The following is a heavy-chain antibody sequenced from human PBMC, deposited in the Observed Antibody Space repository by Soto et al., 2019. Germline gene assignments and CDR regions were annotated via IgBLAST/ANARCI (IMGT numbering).Heavy chain of an antibody. V-gene: IGHV5-51*01. CDR2: IYPSDSDT. J-gene: IGHJ4*02. Sequence: VESLKISCQVSGYTFTIYWIGCFLQMPGKGLEWMGIIYPSDSDTRYSPSFQGQVTISADQSINTAYLQWDSLKASDTAIYYCARPANTVADHFDLWGQGTPVTV. CDR3: ARPANTVADHFDL. D-gene: IGHD4-17*01. CDR1: GYTFTIYW.